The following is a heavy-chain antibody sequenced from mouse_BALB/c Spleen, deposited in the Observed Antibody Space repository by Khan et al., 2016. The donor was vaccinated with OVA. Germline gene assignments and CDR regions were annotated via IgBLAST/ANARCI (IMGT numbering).Heavy chain of an antibody. V-gene: IGHV1-77*01. J-gene: IGHJ2*01. CDR3: ARSGYGSLGY. D-gene: IGHD1-1*01. CDR2: IYPGSGST. Sequence: QVQLQQSGPVLVKPGASVKMSCKASGYTFTDYIINWVRQRTGQGLEWIGQIYPGSGSTYYNEKFKGKATLTADKSSNTAYMQLRSLTSVDSAVYFCARSGYGSLGYWGQGTTLTVSS. CDR1: GYTFTDYI.